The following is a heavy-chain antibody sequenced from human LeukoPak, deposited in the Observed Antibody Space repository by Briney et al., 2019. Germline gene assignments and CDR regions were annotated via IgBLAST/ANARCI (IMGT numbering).Heavy chain of an antibody. CDR1: GFTLSDYT. J-gene: IGHJ4*02. CDR3: ARDRNWNYDY. D-gene: IGHD1-7*01. Sequence: GGSLRLSCAASGFTLSDYTMDWVRQAPGKGLDWVSSIGGSGDSIYYTDSVKGRFTISRDNAKNSLDLQMNSLRAEDTAVYYCARDRNWNYDYWGQGTLVTVSS. V-gene: IGHV3-21*01. CDR2: IGGSGDSI.